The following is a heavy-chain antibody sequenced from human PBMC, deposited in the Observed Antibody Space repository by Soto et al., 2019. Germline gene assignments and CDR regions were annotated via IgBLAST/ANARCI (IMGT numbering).Heavy chain of an antibody. CDR1: GFTFSSYA. CDR2: ISGSGGST. D-gene: IGHD1-26*01. J-gene: IGHJ4*02. V-gene: IGHV3-23*01. Sequence: EVQLLESGGGLVQPGGSLRLSCAASGFTFSSYAMRWVRQAPGKGLEWVSAISGSGGSTYYADSVKGRFTVSRHTSKNTLYLQMNSLRAEDTAVYYCARRGSGSYYDYWGQGTLVTVSS. CDR3: ARRGSGSYYDY.